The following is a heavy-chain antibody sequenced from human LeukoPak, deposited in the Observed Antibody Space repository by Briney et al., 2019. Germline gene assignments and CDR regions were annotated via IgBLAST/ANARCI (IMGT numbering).Heavy chain of an antibody. V-gene: IGHV4-59*01. CDR3: ARESHAFDI. Sequence: SETLSLTCTVSGASLSGYYWSWIRQPPGKGLEWIAYICYSGTTNYNPSLKSRVTVPVDTSKNQISLKLTSVTAADTAMYYCARESHAFDIWGQGTMVTVSS. CDR2: ICYSGTT. CDR1: GASLSGYY. J-gene: IGHJ3*02.